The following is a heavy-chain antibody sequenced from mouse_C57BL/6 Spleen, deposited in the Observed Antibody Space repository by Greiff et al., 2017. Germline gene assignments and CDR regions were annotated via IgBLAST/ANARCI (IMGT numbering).Heavy chain of an antibody. CDR2: ISYDGSN. CDR1: GYSITSGYY. D-gene: IGHD3-1*01. CDR3: ARVGAPLYYFDY. V-gene: IGHV3-6*01. Sequence: EVKLLESGPGLVKPSQSLSLTCSVTGYSITSGYYWNWIRQFPGNKLEWMGYISYDGSNNYNPSLKNRISITRDTSKNQFFLKLNSVTTEDTATYYCARVGAPLYYFDYWGQGTTLTVSS. J-gene: IGHJ2*01.